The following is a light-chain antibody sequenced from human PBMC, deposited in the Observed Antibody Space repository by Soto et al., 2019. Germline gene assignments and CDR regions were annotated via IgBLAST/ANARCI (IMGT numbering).Light chain of an antibody. CDR1: SSDVGSYNL. V-gene: IGLV2-23*02. J-gene: IGLJ3*02. CDR2: EVN. CDR3: CSYVGSSILM. Sequence: QSALTQPASVSGSPGQSITISCTGTSSDVGSYNLVSWYQQLPGKAPKLIIYEVNERPSGISDRFSGSKSGNTASLTISGLQGEGEAEYYCCSYVGSSILMFGGGTQLTVL.